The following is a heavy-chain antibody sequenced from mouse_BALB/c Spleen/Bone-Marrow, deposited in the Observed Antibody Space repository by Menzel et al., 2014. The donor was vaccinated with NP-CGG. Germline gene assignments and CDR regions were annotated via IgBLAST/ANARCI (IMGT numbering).Heavy chain of an antibody. CDR1: GYTFTSYY. CDR3: ARGNGGAWFAY. V-gene: IGHV1S56*01. J-gene: IGHJ3*01. Sequence: QVQLQQPGPELVKPGASVRISCKASGYTFTSYYIHWVKQRPGQGLEWIGWIYPGNVNTKYNEKFKGKATLTADKSSSTAYMQLSSLTSEDSAVYFCARGNGGAWFAYWGQGTLVTVSA. CDR2: IYPGNVNT.